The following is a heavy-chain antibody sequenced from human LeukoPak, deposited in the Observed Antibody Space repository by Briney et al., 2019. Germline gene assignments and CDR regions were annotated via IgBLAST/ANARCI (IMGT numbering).Heavy chain of an antibody. V-gene: IGHV3-48*03. CDR2: IRRRGRTI. CDR3: ARVPGYYDSSGYRRGDVAFDI. CDR1: GFTFSSYE. Sequence: TGGSLRLSCAASGFTFSSYEMNWVRQAPGKGLEWVAYIRRRGRTIYYADSVKGRFTISRDNAENSLYLQMNSLRAEDMAVYYCARVPGYYDSSGYRRGDVAFDIWGQGTMVAVSS. D-gene: IGHD3-22*01. J-gene: IGHJ3*02.